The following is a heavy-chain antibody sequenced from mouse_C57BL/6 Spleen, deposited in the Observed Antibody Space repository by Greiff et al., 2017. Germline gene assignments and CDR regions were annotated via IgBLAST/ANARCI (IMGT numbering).Heavy chain of an antibody. CDR1: GFTFSSYA. V-gene: IGHV5-4*01. D-gene: IGHD4-1*01. J-gene: IGHJ2*01. CDR2: ISDGGSYT. CDR3: ARRGLTGAYDFDY. Sequence: EVHLVESGGGLVKPGGSLKLSCAASGFTFSSYAMSWVRQTPEKRLEWVATISDGGSYTYYPDNVKGRFTISRDNAKNHLYLQMSHLKSEDTAMYYCARRGLTGAYDFDYWGQGTTLTVSS.